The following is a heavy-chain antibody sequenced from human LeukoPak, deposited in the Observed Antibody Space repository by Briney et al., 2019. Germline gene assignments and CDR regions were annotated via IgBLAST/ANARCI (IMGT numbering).Heavy chain of an antibody. CDR2: LRSDGRDK. V-gene: IGHV3-30*02. Sequence: GGSLRLSCTVSGVPFSIYGLHWVPEAPGRGLEWVAFLRSDGRDKYYADSVKGRFTISRDSSKNTVYLQLSSLRTEDTAVYYCARDHEWSWDYWGQGTLVIVSS. CDR3: ARDHEWSWDY. D-gene: IGHD3-3*01. J-gene: IGHJ4*02. CDR1: GVPFSIYG.